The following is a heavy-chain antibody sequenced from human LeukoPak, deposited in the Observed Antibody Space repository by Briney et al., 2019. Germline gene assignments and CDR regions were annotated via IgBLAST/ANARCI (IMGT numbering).Heavy chain of an antibody. J-gene: IGHJ4*02. D-gene: IGHD5-18*01. V-gene: IGHV3-7*04. CDR1: GFTFSNYW. Sequence: HPGGSLRLSCAASGFTFSNYWMSWVRQAPGKGLEWVANIKEDGSEKYYVDSVKGRFTISRDNAKNSLYLQMNSLRAEDTAVYFCARQQQQLWYDWGQGTLVTVSS. CDR2: IKEDGSEK. CDR3: ARQQQQLWYD.